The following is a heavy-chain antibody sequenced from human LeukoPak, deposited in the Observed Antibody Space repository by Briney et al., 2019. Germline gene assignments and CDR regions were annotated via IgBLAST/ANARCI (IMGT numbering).Heavy chain of an antibody. CDR2: IISIFGTA. CDR1: GGTFSSYD. J-gene: IGHJ4*02. CDR3: ARSPFGVAAAGLFDY. Sequence: ASVKVSCKASGGTFSSYDISWVRQAPGQGLEWMGGIISIFGTANYAKKFQGRVTITTDESTSTAYMELSSLRSEDTAVYYCARSPFGVAAAGLFDYWGQGTLVTVSS. V-gene: IGHV1-69*05. D-gene: IGHD6-13*01.